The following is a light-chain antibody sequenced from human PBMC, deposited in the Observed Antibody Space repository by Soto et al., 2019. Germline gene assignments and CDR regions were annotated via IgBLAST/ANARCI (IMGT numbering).Light chain of an antibody. CDR2: DVS. Sequence: QSVLTQPASMSGSPGQSITISCTGTSSEVSGYNYVSWYQQHPGKAPKLMIYDVSNRPSGVSNRFSGSESGNTASLTISGLQAEDEADYYCSSYTSSSIFYVFGTGTKVTVL. CDR1: SSEVSGYNY. J-gene: IGLJ1*01. V-gene: IGLV2-14*01. CDR3: SSYTSSSIFYV.